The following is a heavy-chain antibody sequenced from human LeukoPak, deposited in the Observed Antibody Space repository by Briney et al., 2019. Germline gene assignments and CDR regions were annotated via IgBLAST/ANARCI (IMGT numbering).Heavy chain of an antibody. Sequence: PSQTLSLTCAVSGTSIRNGGYSWTWIRQPPGKGLEWIGFISYSRSTYYNPSIQSRVTISMDRSKNHFSLKLSSVTAADTAVYYCARGAEYSHYVTPPATFFDVWGQGTVVAISS. CDR3: ARGAEYSHYVTPPATFFDV. V-gene: IGHV4-30-2*01. CDR1: GTSIRNGGYS. CDR2: ISYSRST. J-gene: IGHJ3*01. D-gene: IGHD4-11*01.